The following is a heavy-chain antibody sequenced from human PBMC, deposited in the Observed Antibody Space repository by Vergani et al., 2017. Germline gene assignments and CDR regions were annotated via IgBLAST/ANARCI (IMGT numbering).Heavy chain of an antibody. J-gene: IGHJ1*01. V-gene: IGHV3-21*01. CDR1: GFTFSSYS. D-gene: IGHD2-21*01. CDR3: ARDYSAEYFQH. CDR2: ISSSSSYI. Sequence: EVQLVESGGGLVTPGGSLRLSCAASGFTFSSYSMNWVRPAPGKGLECVSSISSSSSYIYYADSVKGRFTISRDNAKNSLYLQMNSLRAEDTAVYYCARDYSAEYFQHWGQGTLVTVSS.